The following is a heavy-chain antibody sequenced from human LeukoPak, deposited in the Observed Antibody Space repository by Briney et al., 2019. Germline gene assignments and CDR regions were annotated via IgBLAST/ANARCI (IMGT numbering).Heavy chain of an antibody. CDR1: GGSISSGGYY. D-gene: IGHD7-27*01. CDR3: ARDQANWGSNYYYGMDV. Sequence: SETLSLTCTVSGGSISSGGYYWSWIRQPPGKGLEWIGYIYHSGSTYYNPSLKSRVTISVDRSKNQFSLKLSSVTAADTAVYYCARDQANWGSNYYYGMDVWGQGTTVTVSS. CDR2: IYHSGST. V-gene: IGHV4-30-2*01. J-gene: IGHJ6*02.